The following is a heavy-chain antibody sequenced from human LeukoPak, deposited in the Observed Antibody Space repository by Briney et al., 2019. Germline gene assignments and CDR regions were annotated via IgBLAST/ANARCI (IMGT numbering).Heavy chain of an antibody. V-gene: IGHV4-4*02. CDR3: ARRGSGNYFLWDY. J-gene: IGHJ4*02. D-gene: IGHD3-16*01. CDR2: IYHSGST. CDR1: GGSISSSNW. Sequence: SETLSLTCGVSGGSISSSNWWSWVRQPPGKGLEWLGEIYHSGSTNYNPSLKSRVTISVDKSKNQFSLKLTSVTAADTALYYCARRGSGNYFLWDYWGQGTLVTVSS.